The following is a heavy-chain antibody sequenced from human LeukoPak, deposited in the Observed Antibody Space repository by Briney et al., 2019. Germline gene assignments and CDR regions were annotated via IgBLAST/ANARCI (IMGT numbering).Heavy chain of an antibody. J-gene: IGHJ4*02. CDR3: ARPLYDSSGYSFDY. D-gene: IGHD3-22*01. Sequence: GGSLRLSCAASGFTFSDYGMHWVRQAPGKGLEWVAFIRYDGNNEYYADSVKGRFTISRDNAKNSLYLQMNSLRAEDTAVYYCARPLYDSSGYSFDYWGQGTLVTVSS. CDR1: GFTFSDYG. V-gene: IGHV3-30*02. CDR2: IRYDGNNE.